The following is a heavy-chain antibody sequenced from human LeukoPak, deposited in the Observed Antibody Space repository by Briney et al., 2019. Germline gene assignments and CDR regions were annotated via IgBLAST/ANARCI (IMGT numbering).Heavy chain of an antibody. CDR2: ISAYNGNT. V-gene: IGHV1-18*01. CDR3: ARDGVLGYYDILTGYYRYYYYYMDV. J-gene: IGHJ6*03. D-gene: IGHD3-9*01. Sequence: DSVKVSCKASGYTFTSYGISWVRQAPGQGLEWMGWISAYNGNTNYAQKLQGRVTMTTDTSTSTAYMELRSLRSDDTAVYYCARDGVLGYYDILTGYYRYYYYYMDVWGKGTTVTVSS. CDR1: GYTFTSYG.